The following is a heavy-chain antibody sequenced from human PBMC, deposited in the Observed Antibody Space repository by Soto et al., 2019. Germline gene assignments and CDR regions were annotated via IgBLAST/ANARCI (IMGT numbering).Heavy chain of an antibody. Sequence: EVRLVESGGGLVKPGGSLRLSCAASGFSFSNAWMTWVRQAPGNGLEWVGRVKSKTDGGTIDYAAPVKDRFTISRDDSKSTLYLQINSLKTEDTAVYYCIGTYSGSSMQFDYRGQGTLVTVSS. CDR2: VKSKTDGGTI. D-gene: IGHD5-12*01. J-gene: IGHJ4*02. V-gene: IGHV3-15*01. CDR3: IGTYSGSSMQFDY. CDR1: GFSFSNAW.